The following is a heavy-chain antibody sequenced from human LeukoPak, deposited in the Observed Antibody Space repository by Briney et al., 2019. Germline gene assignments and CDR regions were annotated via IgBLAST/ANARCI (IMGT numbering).Heavy chain of an antibody. CDR1: GFTFSSYA. J-gene: IGHJ5*02. CDR2: ISGSGGST. V-gene: IGHV3-23*01. CDR3: ARDPSGGLT. Sequence: GGSLRLSCAASGFTFSSYAMSWVRQAPGKGLEWVSAISGSGGSTYYADSVKGRFTISRDNAKNSLYLQMNSLRAEDTAVYYCARDPSGGLTWGQGTLVTVSS. D-gene: IGHD2-15*01.